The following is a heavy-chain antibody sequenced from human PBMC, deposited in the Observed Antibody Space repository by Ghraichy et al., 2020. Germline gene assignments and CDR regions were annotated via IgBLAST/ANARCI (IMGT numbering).Heavy chain of an antibody. CDR3: ARDAAFRWGLDSSSSPHYYYGMDV. CDR1: GYTFTNYA. D-gene: IGHD6-6*01. CDR2: INAGNGNT. V-gene: IGHV1-3*01. Sequence: ASVKVSCKTSGYTFTNYALHWVRQAPGQRLEWMGWINAGNGNTRYSQNFQGRVTITRDTSASTAYMELSSLRSEDTAVYYCARDAAFRWGLDSSSSPHYYYGMDVWGQGTTVTVSS. J-gene: IGHJ6*02.